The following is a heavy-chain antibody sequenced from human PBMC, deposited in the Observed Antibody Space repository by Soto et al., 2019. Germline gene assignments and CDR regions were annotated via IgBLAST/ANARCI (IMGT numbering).Heavy chain of an antibody. V-gene: IGHV3-23*01. CDR1: GFIFKNYA. CDR3: AKKLYSGTYYDLEA. Sequence: GGSLRLSCKASGFIFKNYALTWVRQGPGKGLEWVSTRGGGGDIIYYRDSVKGRFTMSRDISNSTLYLHMNGLRAEDTAMYYCAKKLYSGTYYDLEAWGPGTLVTVSS. J-gene: IGHJ1*01. CDR2: RGGGGDII. D-gene: IGHD1-26*01.